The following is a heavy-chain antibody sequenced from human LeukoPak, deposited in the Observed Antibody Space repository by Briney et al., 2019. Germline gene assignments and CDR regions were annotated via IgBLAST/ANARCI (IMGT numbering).Heavy chain of an antibody. J-gene: IGHJ3*02. CDR1: GGSISSYY. V-gene: IGHV4-59*01. Sequence: SETLSLTCTVFGGSISSYYWSWIRQPPGKGLEWIGYIYYSGSTNYNPSLKSRVTISVDASKNQFSLKLSSVTAADTAVYYCATGDEKYYDFWSGVVAFDIWGQGTMVTVSS. D-gene: IGHD3-3*01. CDR3: ATGDEKYYDFWSGVVAFDI. CDR2: IYYSGST.